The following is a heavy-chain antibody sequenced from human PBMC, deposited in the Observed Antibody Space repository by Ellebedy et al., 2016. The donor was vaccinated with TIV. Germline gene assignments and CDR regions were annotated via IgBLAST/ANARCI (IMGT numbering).Heavy chain of an antibody. Sequence: GESLKISXAASGFTFSSYAMSWVRQAPGKGLEWVSAISGSGDSTYYADSVKGRFTISRDNSKNTLYLQMNSLRAEDTAVYYCAKGPTTRYYYMDAWGKGTTVTVSS. D-gene: IGHD1-26*01. J-gene: IGHJ6*03. CDR2: ISGSGDST. V-gene: IGHV3-23*01. CDR1: GFTFSSYA. CDR3: AKGPTTRYYYMDA.